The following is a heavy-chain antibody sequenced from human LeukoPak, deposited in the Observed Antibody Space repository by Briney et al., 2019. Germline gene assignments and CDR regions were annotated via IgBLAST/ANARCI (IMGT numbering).Heavy chain of an antibody. CDR2: FDPEHAVT. V-gene: IGHV1-24*01. D-gene: IGHD3-9*01. CDR3: ATLSYFDSAWRSLDV. J-gene: IGHJ6*04. Sequence: GASVKVSCKVSVYTLTELSIHWVRQAPGKGLEWMGGFDPEHAVTIYAQKFQGRITMTEDTSTDTAYMELSSLTSEDTAVYYCATLSYFDSAWRSLDVWGKGTTVTVSS. CDR1: VYTLTELS.